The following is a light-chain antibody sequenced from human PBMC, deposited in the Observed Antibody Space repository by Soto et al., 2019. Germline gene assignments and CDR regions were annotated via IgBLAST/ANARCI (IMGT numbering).Light chain of an antibody. CDR2: EVS. Sequence: QSALTQPPSASGSPGQSVTISCTGISSDIGTYDYVSWYQHLPDKAPKLIIYEVSKRPSGVPDRFSGSKSGNTASLTVSGIQAEDEGDYYCCSYGGGNNFYVFGTGTKVTVL. CDR3: CSYGGGNNFYV. V-gene: IGLV2-8*01. J-gene: IGLJ1*01. CDR1: SSDIGTYDY.